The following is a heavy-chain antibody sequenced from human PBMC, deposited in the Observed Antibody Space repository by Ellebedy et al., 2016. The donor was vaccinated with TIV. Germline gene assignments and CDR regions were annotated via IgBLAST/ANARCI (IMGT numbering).Heavy chain of an antibody. D-gene: IGHD4-17*01. CDR2: IKSKTDGGTT. Sequence: GGSLRLSCAASGFTFSNAWMSWVRQAPGKGLEWVGRIKSKTDGGTTDYAAPVKGRFTISRDDSKNTLYLQMNSLKTEDTAVYYCTTDDGDWSPFDYWGQGTLVTVSS. V-gene: IGHV3-15*01. CDR3: TTDDGDWSPFDY. CDR1: GFTFSNAW. J-gene: IGHJ4*02.